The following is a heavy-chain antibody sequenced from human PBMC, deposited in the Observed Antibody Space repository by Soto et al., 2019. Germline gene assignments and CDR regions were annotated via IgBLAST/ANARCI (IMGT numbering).Heavy chain of an antibody. D-gene: IGHD2-15*01. CDR3: AKDRYCSGAKCYQNYFEY. Sequence: PGGSLRLSCAASGFTFSRHAMSWVRQAPGKGLEWVAVISDDGRITWYADSVKGRFTISRDNSKNTLYLQMNSLRAEDTAVYYCAKDRYCSGAKCYQNYFEYWGQGTLVTVSS. CDR2: ISDDGRIT. J-gene: IGHJ4*02. CDR1: GFTFSRHA. V-gene: IGHV3-23*01.